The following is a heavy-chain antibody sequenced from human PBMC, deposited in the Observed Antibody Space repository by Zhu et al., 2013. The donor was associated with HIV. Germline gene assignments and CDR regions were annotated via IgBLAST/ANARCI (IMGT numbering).Heavy chain of an antibody. CDR2: MNPNSGNT. J-gene: IGHJ4*02. CDR1: GYTFTSYD. D-gene: IGHD1-1*01. CDR3: ARSYERSRYNWNDLGY. V-gene: IGHV1-8*01. Sequence: QVQLVQSGAEVKKPGASVKVSCKASGYTFTSYDINWVRQATGQGLEWMGWMNPNSGNTGYAQKFQGRVTMTRNTSISTAYMELSSLRSEDTAVYYCARSYERSRYNWNDLGYWGQGTLVTVSS.